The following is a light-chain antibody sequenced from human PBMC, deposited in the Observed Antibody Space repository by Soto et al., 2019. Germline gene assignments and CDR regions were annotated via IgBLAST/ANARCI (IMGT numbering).Light chain of an antibody. Sequence: DIQMTQSPSSVSASVGDRVTITCRASQGINSWLAWYQQKPGKAPKLMIYAASSLQSGVTSRFSGSGSGTDFTLTINSLQPEDVATYYCQQANSFPRTFGQGTNVEIK. CDR1: QGINSW. CDR3: QQANSFPRT. J-gene: IGKJ1*01. V-gene: IGKV1-12*01. CDR2: AAS.